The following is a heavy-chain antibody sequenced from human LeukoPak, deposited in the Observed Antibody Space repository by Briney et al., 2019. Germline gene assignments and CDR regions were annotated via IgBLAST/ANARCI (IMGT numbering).Heavy chain of an antibody. J-gene: IGHJ4*02. Sequence: PGGSLRLSCVASGFSFSNYGIHWVRQAPGKGLEWVAVIGNDGRAKYYADSVRGRFTISRDNSKNTLYLQMNSLRAEDTAVYYCARDGASNYYFDYWGQGTLVTVSS. V-gene: IGHV3-33*08. CDR3: ARDGASNYYFDY. CDR2: IGNDGRAK. CDR1: GFSFSNYG. D-gene: IGHD4-11*01.